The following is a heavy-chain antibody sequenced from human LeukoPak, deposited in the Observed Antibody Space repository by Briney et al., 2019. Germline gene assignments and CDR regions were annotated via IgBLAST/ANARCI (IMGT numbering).Heavy chain of an antibody. V-gene: IGHV1-46*01. CDR3: ARDLPFEGVLEWLLEY. CDR2: INPSGGST. J-gene: IGHJ1*01. CDR1: GYTFTSYY. Sequence: ASVKVSCKASGYTFTSYYMHWVRQAPGQGLEWMGIINPSGGSTSYAQKFQGRVTMTRDTSTSTVYMELSSLRSEDTAVYYCARDLPFEGVLEWLLEYWGQGTLVTVSS. D-gene: IGHD3-3*01.